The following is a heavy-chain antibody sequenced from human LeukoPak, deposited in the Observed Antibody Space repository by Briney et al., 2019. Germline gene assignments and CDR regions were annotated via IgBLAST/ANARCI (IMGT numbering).Heavy chain of an antibody. Sequence: SETLSLTCAVSGGSISSYYWSWIRQPPGKGLEWIGYIYYSGGTNYNPPLKSRVTISVDTSKNQFSLKLSSVTAADTAVYYCARYSDNWFDPWGQGTLVTVSS. CDR2: IYYSGGT. D-gene: IGHD6-13*01. CDR1: GGSISSYY. V-gene: IGHV4-59*01. CDR3: ARYSDNWFDP. J-gene: IGHJ5*02.